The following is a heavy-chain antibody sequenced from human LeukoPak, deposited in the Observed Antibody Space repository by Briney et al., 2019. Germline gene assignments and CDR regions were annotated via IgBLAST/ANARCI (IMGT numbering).Heavy chain of an antibody. V-gene: IGHV1-69*04. Sequence: SVKVSCKASGGTFSSYAISWVRQAPGQGLEWMGRIIPTLGIENYAQKFQGRVTITADKSTSTAYMELSSLRSEDTAVYYCAIPSGYYLWGQGTLVTVSS. CDR2: IIPTLGIE. J-gene: IGHJ5*02. CDR3: AIPSGYYL. D-gene: IGHD3-22*01. CDR1: GGTFSSYA.